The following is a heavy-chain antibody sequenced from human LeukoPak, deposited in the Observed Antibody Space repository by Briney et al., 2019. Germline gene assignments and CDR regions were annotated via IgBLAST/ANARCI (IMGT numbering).Heavy chain of an antibody. J-gene: IGHJ5*02. CDR1: GFTFSSYD. D-gene: IGHD2-15*01. Sequence: GGSLRLSCAASGFTFSSYDMHWVRQATGRGLEWVSSVAGAGDTYYADSVKGRFTISRENGKNSLYLQMNSLTAGDTAVYYCSRVCIRVVPWTGLDRWGPGALCTASS. CDR3: SRVCIRVVPWTGLDR. V-gene: IGHV3-13*01. CDR2: VAGAGDT.